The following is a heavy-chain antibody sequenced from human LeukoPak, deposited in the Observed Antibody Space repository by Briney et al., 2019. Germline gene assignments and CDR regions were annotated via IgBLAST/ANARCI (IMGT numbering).Heavy chain of an antibody. J-gene: IGHJ4*02. CDR3: ASSGFDY. V-gene: IGHV3-30*02. D-gene: IGHD7-27*01. CDR2: IRHDGSNK. CDR1: GFIFSTYG. Sequence: GGSLRLSCAASGFIFSTYGMHWVRQAPGKGLEWVAFIRHDGSNKYYADSVRGRFTISRDNSQNTLHLQMNSLRVEDTAVYYCASSGFDYWGQGTLVTVSS.